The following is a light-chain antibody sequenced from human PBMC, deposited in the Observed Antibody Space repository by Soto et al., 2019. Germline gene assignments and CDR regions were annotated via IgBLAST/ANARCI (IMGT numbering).Light chain of an antibody. J-gene: IGKJ1*01. V-gene: IGKV1-5*01. CDR3: QQYNSYSGT. CDR2: DAS. Sequence: DIQMTQSLSTLSASVGDRVTITCRASQSTSSWLAWYQQKPGKAPKLLIYDASSLESGVPSRFSGSGSGTEFTLTISSLQPDDFATYYRQQYNSYSGTFGQGTKVEIK. CDR1: QSTSSW.